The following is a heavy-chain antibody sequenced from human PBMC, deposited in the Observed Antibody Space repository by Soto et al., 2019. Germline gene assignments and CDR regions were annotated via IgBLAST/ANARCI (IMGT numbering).Heavy chain of an antibody. D-gene: IGHD2-15*01. CDR1: GGSISSYY. J-gene: IGHJ3*02. CDR3: ARDHPLGYCSGGSCYHAFDI. V-gene: IGHV4-4*07. Sequence: ASETLSLTCTVSGGSISSYYWSWIRQPAGKGLEWIGRIYTSGSTNYNPSLKSRVTMSVDTSKNQFSLKLSSVTAADTAVYYCARDHPLGYCSGGSCYHAFDIWGQGTMVT. CDR2: IYTSGST.